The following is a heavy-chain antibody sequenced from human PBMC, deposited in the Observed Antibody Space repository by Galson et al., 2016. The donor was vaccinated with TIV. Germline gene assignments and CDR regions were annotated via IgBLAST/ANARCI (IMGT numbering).Heavy chain of an antibody. V-gene: IGHV3-66*02. Sequence: SLRLSCAASGFTVSGNYMTWVRQAPGKGLEWVSLIYSGGSTTYADSVKGRFTISRDNFKNTVYLQMNSLRADDTAVYYCARDRRHCGNECYLYYYYGMDVWGQGTTVPVSS. D-gene: IGHD2-21*01. CDR2: IYSGGST. J-gene: IGHJ6*02. CDR3: ARDRRHCGNECYLYYYYGMDV. CDR1: GFTVSGNY.